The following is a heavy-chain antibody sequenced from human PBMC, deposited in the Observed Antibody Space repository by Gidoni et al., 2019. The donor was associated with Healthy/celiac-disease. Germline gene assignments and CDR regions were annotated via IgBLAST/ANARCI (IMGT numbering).Heavy chain of an antibody. CDR1: GFTFSSYA. V-gene: IGHV3-23*04. CDR2: ISGSGGST. J-gene: IGHJ4*02. D-gene: IGHD3-10*01. CDR3: AKDRKWFGEFKDY. Sequence: EVQLVESGGALVQPGGSRRLSCAASGFTFSSYAMSWVRQAPGKGLEWVSAISGSGGSTYYADSVKGRFTISRDNSKNTLYLQMNSLRAEDTAVYYCAKDRKWFGEFKDYWGQGTLVTVSS.